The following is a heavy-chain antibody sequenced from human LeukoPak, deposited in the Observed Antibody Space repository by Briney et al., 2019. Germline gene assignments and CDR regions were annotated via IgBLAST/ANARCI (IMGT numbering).Heavy chain of an antibody. CDR2: IYYSGST. Sequence: SETLSLTCTVSGGSISSSSYSWGWIRQPPGKGLEWIGNIYYSGSTYYNPSLKSRVTISVDTSKNQFSLKLSSVTAADTAVYYCARGRQQLVRGEEYFDYWGQGTLVTVSS. J-gene: IGHJ4*02. D-gene: IGHD6-13*01. V-gene: IGHV4-39*07. CDR3: ARGRQQLVRGEEYFDY. CDR1: GGSISSSSYS.